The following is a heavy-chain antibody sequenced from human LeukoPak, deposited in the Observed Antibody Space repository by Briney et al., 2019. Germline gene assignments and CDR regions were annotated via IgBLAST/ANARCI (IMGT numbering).Heavy chain of an antibody. J-gene: IGHJ4*02. D-gene: IGHD3-9*01. CDR2: IYYSGST. CDR1: GGSICSYY. V-gene: IGHV4-59*01. Sequence: PSETLSLTCTVSGGSICSYYWSWIRQPPGKGLEWIGYIYYSGSTNCNPSLKSRVTISVDTSKNQFSLKLSSVTAADTAVYYCARVNFDWFTLDYWGQGTLVTVSS. CDR3: ARVNFDWFTLDY.